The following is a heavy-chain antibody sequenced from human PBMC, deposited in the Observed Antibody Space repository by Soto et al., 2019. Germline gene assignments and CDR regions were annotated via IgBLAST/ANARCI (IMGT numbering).Heavy chain of an antibody. D-gene: IGHD3-22*01. Sequence: NWIVSGGSISLGDYYSSWVRQTPGKGLEWIGYIYYSGSTYYNPSLKSRVTISVDTSKNQFSLKLSSVTAADTAVYYSARGNYFYYISCYCGHRDL. CDR2: IYYSGST. J-gene: IGHJ2*01. V-gene: IGHV4-30-4*01. CDR1: GGSISLGDYY. CDR3: ARGNYFYYISCYCGHRDL.